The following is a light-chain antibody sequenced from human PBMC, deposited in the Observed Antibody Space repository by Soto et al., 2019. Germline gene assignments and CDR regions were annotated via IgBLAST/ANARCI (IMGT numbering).Light chain of an antibody. Sequence: QSVLTQPPSVSGTPGQRVTISCSGSSSNIGSNTVNWYQQFPGTAPRLLIYSSYQRPSGVPDRFSGSQSGTSASLAISGLQSDDEADYYCAAWDDSLKAIFGGGTQLTVV. J-gene: IGLJ7*01. V-gene: IGLV1-44*01. CDR2: SSY. CDR3: AAWDDSLKAI. CDR1: SSNIGSNT.